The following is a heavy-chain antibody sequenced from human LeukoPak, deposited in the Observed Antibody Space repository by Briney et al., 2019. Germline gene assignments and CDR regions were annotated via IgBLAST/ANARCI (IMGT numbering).Heavy chain of an antibody. V-gene: IGHV4-59*01. J-gene: IGHJ3*02. CDR3: ARDSPVPTI. CDR2: IYYTGST. Sequence: SETLSLTCTVSGGSISNYYWSWIRQPPGKGLEWIGYIYYTGSTNYNPSLKSRVTISVDTSKNQFSLNLSSVSAADTAVYYCARDSPVPTIWGQGTMVTVSS. CDR1: GGSISNYY.